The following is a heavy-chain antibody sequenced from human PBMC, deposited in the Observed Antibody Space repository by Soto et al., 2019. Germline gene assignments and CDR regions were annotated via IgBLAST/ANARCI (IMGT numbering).Heavy chain of an antibody. D-gene: IGHD5-12*01. CDR2: IYYSGST. CDR3: ARLFGYGDY. Sequence: SETLSLTCTVSGGSISSSSYYWGWIRQPPGKGLEWIGSIYYSGSTYYNPSLKSRVTISVDTSKNQFSLKLSSVTAADTAVYYCARLFGYGDYWGQGTLVTVSS. CDR1: GGSISSSSYY. V-gene: IGHV4-39*01. J-gene: IGHJ4*02.